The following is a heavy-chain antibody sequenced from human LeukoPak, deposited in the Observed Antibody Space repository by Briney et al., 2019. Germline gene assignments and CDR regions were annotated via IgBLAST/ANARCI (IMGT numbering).Heavy chain of an antibody. D-gene: IGHD5/OR15-5a*01. CDR1: GFTFTTYG. CDR3: ASRKRGYSVYNYMDV. CDR2: ISPDGIIQ. J-gene: IGHJ6*03. V-gene: IGHV3-30*02. Sequence: GGSLKLSCAASGFTFTTYGIHWVRQAPGQGLEWVALISPDGIIQYYADSVRGRFTISRDNSKNTVYLQMHSLSADDAAVYYCASRKRGYSVYNYMDVWGKGTTVTVSS.